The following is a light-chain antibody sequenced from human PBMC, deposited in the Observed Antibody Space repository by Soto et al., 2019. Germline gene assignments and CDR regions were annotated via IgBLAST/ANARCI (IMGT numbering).Light chain of an antibody. J-gene: IGKJ5*01. V-gene: IGKV3-20*01. Sequence: EIVLTQSPGTLSLSPVERATLSCMASQSVSSSYLAWYQQKPGQAPRLLIYGASSRAAGIPDRFSGSGSGTDFTLTISRLEPEDFAVYYCQQYGSSPWTFGQGTRLEIK. CDR3: QQYGSSPWT. CDR1: QSVSSSY. CDR2: GAS.